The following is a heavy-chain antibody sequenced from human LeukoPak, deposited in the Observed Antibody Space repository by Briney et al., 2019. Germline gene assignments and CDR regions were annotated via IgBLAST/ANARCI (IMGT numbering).Heavy chain of an antibody. V-gene: IGHV3-11*01. CDR2: ISSSGSSI. J-gene: IGHJ4*02. Sequence: PGGSLRLSCAASGFTFSDYYMSWIRQTPGKGLEWVSHISSSGSSIYYADSVKGRFTNSRDNAKNSLYLQVNSLRAEDTAVYYCARGSGSCSGACCHVADWGQGTLLIVSS. CDR1: GFTFSDYY. D-gene: IGHD2-2*01. CDR3: ARGSGSCSGACCHVAD.